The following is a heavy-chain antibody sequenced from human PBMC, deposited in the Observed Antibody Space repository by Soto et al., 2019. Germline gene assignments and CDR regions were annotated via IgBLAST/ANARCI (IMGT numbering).Heavy chain of an antibody. D-gene: IGHD6-19*01. V-gene: IGHV3-74*01. CDR1: GFTFSSYW. CDR2: INSDGSST. Sequence: PGGSLRLSCAASGFTFSSYWMHWVRQAPGKGLVWVSRINSDGSSTSYADSVKGRFTISRDNAKNTLYLQMNSLRAEDTAVYYCAWGAVSPGALHYYYGMDVWGQGTTVTVSS. J-gene: IGHJ6*02. CDR3: AWGAVSPGALHYYYGMDV.